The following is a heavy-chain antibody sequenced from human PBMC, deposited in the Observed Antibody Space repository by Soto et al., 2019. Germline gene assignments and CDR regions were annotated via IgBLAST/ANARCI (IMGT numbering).Heavy chain of an antibody. V-gene: IGHV6-1*01. Sequence: SQTLSLTWAITGGSVSSNSAGWSWVRQSPSRGLEWLGRTYYRSKWYYEYAVSVRGRITINPDTSKNQYSLQLNSVTPEDTAVYFCARGEQYSGRIFDYWGQGTLVTVSS. CDR1: GGSVSSNSAG. D-gene: IGHD1-26*01. CDR3: ARGEQYSGRIFDY. J-gene: IGHJ4*01. CDR2: TYYRSKWYY.